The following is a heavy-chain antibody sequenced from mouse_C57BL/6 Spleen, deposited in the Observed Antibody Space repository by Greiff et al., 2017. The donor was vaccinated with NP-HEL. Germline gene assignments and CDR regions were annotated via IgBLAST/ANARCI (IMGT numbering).Heavy chain of an antibody. J-gene: IGHJ2*01. CDR2: IDPSDSYT. Sequence: QVQLQQSGAELVKPGASVKLSCKASGYTFTSYWMQWVKQRPGQGLEWIGEIDPSDSYTNYNQKFKGKATLTVDTSSSTAYMQLSSLTSEDSAVYYCARTGGDFVYDYENFDYWGQGTTLTVSS. CDR1: GYTFTSYW. CDR3: ARTGGDFVYDYENFDY. V-gene: IGHV1-50*01. D-gene: IGHD2-4*01.